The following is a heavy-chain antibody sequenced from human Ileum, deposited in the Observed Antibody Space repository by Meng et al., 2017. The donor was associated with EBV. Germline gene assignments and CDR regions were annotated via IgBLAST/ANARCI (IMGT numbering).Heavy chain of an antibody. J-gene: IGHJ4*02. Sequence: QVHWPEPGPGLVKPSGTLSLICVVFDGSISSSNWWSWVRQPPGKGLEWIGQIYYSGSPSYNPSLKSRVTMSVDKSKNQVSLNLNSVTAADTALYYCARHSGYNQGYWGQGTLVTVSS. CDR1: DGSISSSNW. D-gene: IGHD5-24*01. CDR2: IYYSGSP. V-gene: IGHV4-4*02. CDR3: ARHSGYNQGY.